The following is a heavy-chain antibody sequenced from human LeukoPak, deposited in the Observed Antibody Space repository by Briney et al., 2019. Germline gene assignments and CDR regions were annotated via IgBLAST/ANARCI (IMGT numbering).Heavy chain of an antibody. CDR3: ARVGGLRYFDWLRYETLDY. J-gene: IGHJ4*02. D-gene: IGHD3-9*01. V-gene: IGHV1-2*02. CDR2: INPNSGGT. CDR1: GYTFTGYH. Sequence: ASVKVSCKASGYTFTGYHMHWVRQAPGQGLEWMGWINPNSGGTNYAQKFQGRVTMTRDTSISTAYMELSRLRSDDTAVYYCARVGGLRYFDWLRYETLDYWGQGTLVTVSS.